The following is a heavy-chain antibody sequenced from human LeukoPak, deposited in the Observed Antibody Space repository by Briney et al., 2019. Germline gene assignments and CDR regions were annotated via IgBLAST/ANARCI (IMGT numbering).Heavy chain of an antibody. CDR1: GFTFDDYA. CDR3: ANQGRYFDWLRH. V-gene: IGHV3-9*01. J-gene: IGHJ5*02. Sequence: GGSLRLSCAASGFTFDDYAMHWVRQAPGKGLEWVSGISWNSGSIGYADSVKGRFTISRDNAKNSLYLQMNSLRAEDTAVYYCANQGRYFDWLRHWGQGTLVTVSS. D-gene: IGHD3-9*01. CDR2: ISWNSGSI.